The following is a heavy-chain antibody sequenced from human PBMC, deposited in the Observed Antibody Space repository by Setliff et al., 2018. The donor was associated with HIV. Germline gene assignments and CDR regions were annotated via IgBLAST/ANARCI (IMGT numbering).Heavy chain of an antibody. V-gene: IGHV4-61*02. J-gene: IGHJ6*03. CDR1: GGSISSGSYY. Sequence: TLSLTCTVSGGSISSGSYYWNWIRQPAGKGLEWIGRIYTSGSTNYNPSLKSRVTISVDTSKNQFSLKLSSVTAADTAVYYCARGRYRSRWYASDHYYIDVWGKGTTVTVSS. CDR3: ARGRYRSRWYASDHYYIDV. D-gene: IGHD6-13*01. CDR2: IYTSGST.